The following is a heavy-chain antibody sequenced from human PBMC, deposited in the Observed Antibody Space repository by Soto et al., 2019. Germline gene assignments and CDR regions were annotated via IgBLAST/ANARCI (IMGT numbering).Heavy chain of an antibody. CDR2: ISGLNGNT. Sequence: QVHLVQSGVEVKKPGASVKVSCKASGYSFSTYGISWVRQAPGQGLEWMGWISGLNGNTNYAQNLAGRVIITTDTSTSTAYIELRSLRFDDTAMYYCARDLFGEDGAGYFDYWGQGTLVTVSS. V-gene: IGHV1-18*01. CDR3: ARDLFGEDGAGYFDY. J-gene: IGHJ4*02. D-gene: IGHD3-10*01. CDR1: GYSFSTYG.